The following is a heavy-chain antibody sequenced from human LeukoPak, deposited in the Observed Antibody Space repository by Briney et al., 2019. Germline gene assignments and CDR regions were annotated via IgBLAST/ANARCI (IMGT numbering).Heavy chain of an antibody. D-gene: IGHD1-26*01. CDR2: INEDGSIT. V-gene: IGHV3-74*01. CDR1: GFTFRTYW. CDR3: GRDLGGRSGY. J-gene: IGHJ4*02. Sequence: PGGSLRLSCAVSGFTFRTYWMHWVRQVPGEGLVWVSRINEDGSITNYADSVKGRFSISRDNAKNTLYLQMNRPRAEDTAVYYCGRDLGGRSGYWGQGTLVTVSS.